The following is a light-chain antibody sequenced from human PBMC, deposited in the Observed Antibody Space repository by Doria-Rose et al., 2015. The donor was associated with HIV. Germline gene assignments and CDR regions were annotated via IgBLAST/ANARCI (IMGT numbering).Light chain of an antibody. Sequence: TQSPGTLSLSPGERATLSCRASQSVSANYLAWYLQRPGQSPRLLIYGASSRPTDIPDRFSGSGSGTDFTLTISRLEPEDFAVYYCHQYASSRTFGQGTKVEIK. CDR2: GAS. CDR1: QSVSANY. V-gene: IGKV3-20*01. J-gene: IGKJ1*01. CDR3: HQYASSRT.